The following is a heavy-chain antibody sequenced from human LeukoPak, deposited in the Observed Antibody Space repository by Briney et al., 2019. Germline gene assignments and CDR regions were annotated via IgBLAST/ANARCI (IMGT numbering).Heavy chain of an antibody. D-gene: IGHD3-16*01. CDR1: GGSISNYY. Sequence: SETLSLTCSVSGGSISNYYWSWIRQSPGKGPEWIGYIYNSGSTNYNPSLKSRVTISLDTSKKQFSLKLTSVTAADTAVYYCAGDGNPSLGGRLLFDPWGQGTLVTVSS. CDR2: IYNSGST. CDR3: AGDGNPSLGGRLLFDP. J-gene: IGHJ5*02. V-gene: IGHV4-59*12.